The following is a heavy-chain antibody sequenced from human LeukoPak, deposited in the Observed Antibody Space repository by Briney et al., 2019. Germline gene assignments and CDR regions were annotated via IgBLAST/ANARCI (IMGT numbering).Heavy chain of an antibody. CDR2: INHSGST. Sequence: GSLRLSCVASGFTFSDYYMSWIRQPPGKGLEWIGEINHSGSTNYNPSLKSRVTISVDTSKNQFSLKLSSVTAADTAVYYCARTGFSSSWYIYYYGMDVWGQGTTVTVSS. CDR1: GFTFSDYY. V-gene: IGHV4-34*01. J-gene: IGHJ6*02. D-gene: IGHD6-13*01. CDR3: ARTGFSSSWYIYYYGMDV.